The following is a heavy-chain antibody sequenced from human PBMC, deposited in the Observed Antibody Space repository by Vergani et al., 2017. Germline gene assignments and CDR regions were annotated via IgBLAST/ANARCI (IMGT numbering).Heavy chain of an antibody. CDR2: ISYDGTQK. D-gene: IGHD1-1*01. Sequence: QVHLVESGGGVVQPGRSLRLSCVVSGFTSSYYGMHWVRQAPGKGLEWVAVISYDGTQKYYADSVKGRFTISRDHSKSTLYLQMNSLRTEDTAVYYCATKSCCTPGCQIGYFREWGQGTLVTVSS. CDR1: GFTSSYYG. CDR3: ATKSCCTPGCQIGYFRE. V-gene: IGHV3-30*03. J-gene: IGHJ1*01.